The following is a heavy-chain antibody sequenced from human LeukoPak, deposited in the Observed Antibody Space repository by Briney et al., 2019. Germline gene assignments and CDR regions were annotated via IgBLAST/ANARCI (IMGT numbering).Heavy chain of an antibody. V-gene: IGHV4-4*07. CDR2: IYSSGST. J-gene: IGHJ6*02. CDR3: GNTYYYGMDV. CDR1: GGSITSYY. Sequence: SETLSLTCTVSGGSITSYYWNWIRQPAEKGLEWIGRIYSSGSTNYNPSLQSRVTMSVDTSKNQFSLKLSSVTAADTAVYYCGNTYYYGMDVWGQGTTVTVSS.